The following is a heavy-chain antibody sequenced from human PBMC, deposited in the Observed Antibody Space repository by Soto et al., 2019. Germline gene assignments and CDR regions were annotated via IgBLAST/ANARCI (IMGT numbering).Heavy chain of an antibody. D-gene: IGHD6-19*01. CDR3: ARDKSPYSSGWHKRHSDY. CDR2: MSYDGSNK. Sequence: QVQLVESGGGVVQPGRSLRLSCAASGFTFSSYAMHWVRQAPGKGLEWVAVMSYDGSNKYYADSVKGRFTISRDNSKNTXHLQMNSLRAEDTAVYYCARDKSPYSSGWHKRHSDYWGQGTLVTVSS. V-gene: IGHV3-30-3*01. J-gene: IGHJ4*02. CDR1: GFTFSSYA.